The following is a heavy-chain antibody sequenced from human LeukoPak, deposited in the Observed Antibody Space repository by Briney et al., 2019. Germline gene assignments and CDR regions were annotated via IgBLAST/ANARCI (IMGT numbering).Heavy chain of an antibody. CDR1: GYTFTGYY. Sequence: GASVKVSCKASGYTFTGYYMHLVRQAPGQGLEWMGWINPNSGGTNYAQKFQGRVTMTRDTSISTAYMELSRLRSDDTAVYYCARAYGSGIKKANDYWGQGTLVTVSS. CDR2: INPNSGGT. J-gene: IGHJ4*02. D-gene: IGHD3-10*01. V-gene: IGHV1-2*02. CDR3: ARAYGSGIKKANDY.